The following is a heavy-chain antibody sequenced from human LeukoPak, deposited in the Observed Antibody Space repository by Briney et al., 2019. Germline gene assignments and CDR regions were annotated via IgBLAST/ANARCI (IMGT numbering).Heavy chain of an antibody. D-gene: IGHD6-13*01. CDR2: INHSGST. Sequence: SETLSLTCAVYGGSFSGYYWSWIRQPPGKGLEWIGEINHSGSTNYNPSLKSRVTISVDTSKNQFSLKLSSVTAADTAVYYCARGYSSSRYSVGYYFDYWGQGTLVTVSS. CDR1: GGSFSGYY. CDR3: ARGYSSSRYSVGYYFDY. J-gene: IGHJ4*02. V-gene: IGHV4-34*01.